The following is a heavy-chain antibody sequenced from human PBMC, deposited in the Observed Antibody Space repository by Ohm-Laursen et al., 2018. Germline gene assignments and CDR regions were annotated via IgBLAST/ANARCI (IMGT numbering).Heavy chain of an antibody. CDR3: AKHFGYSYGYRFDP. D-gene: IGHD5-18*01. Sequence: SLRLSCAASGFTFSSYAMSWVRQAPGKGLEWVSAINGSGGSTYYADSVKGRFTISRDNSKNTLYLQMNSLRAEDTAVYYCAKHFGYSYGYRFDPWGQGTLVTVSS. CDR2: INGSGGST. CDR1: GFTFSSYA. J-gene: IGHJ5*02. V-gene: IGHV3-23*01.